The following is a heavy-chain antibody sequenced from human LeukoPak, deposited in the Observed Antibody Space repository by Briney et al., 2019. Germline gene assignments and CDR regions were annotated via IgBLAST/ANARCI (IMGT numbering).Heavy chain of an antibody. CDR3: ARLYGDDFEI. V-gene: IGHV4-59*01. CDR1: GGSISSYY. D-gene: IGHD4-17*01. J-gene: IGHJ3*02. CDR2: IYYSGST. Sequence: SETLSLTCTVSGGSISSYYWSWIRQPPGKGLEWLGYIYYSGSTNYNPSLKSRVTISVDMSKNQFSLKLSSVTAADTAVYYCARLYGDDFEIWGQGTMVTVAS.